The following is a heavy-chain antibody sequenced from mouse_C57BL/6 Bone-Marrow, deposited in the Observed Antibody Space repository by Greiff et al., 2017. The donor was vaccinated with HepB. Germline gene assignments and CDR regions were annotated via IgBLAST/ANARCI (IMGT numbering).Heavy chain of an antibody. Sequence: VKLQQPGAELVRPGSSVKLSCKASGYTFTSYWMHWVKQRPIQGLEWIGNIDPSDSETHYNQKFKDKATLTVDKSSSTAYMQLSSLTSEDSAVYYCARVDPGNAMDYWGQGTSVTVSS. J-gene: IGHJ4*01. V-gene: IGHV1-52*01. CDR2: IDPSDSET. CDR3: ARVDPGNAMDY. D-gene: IGHD1-1*02. CDR1: GYTFTSYW.